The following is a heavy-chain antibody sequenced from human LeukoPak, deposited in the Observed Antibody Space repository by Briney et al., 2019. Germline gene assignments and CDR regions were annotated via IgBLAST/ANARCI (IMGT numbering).Heavy chain of an antibody. D-gene: IGHD3-9*01. Sequence: PGGSLRLSCAASGFSFSSYGMNWVRQASGKGLEWVSGISGSGGRTYYADSVKGRFTISRDNSKNTLYLQMNNLRADDTAVYYCAKDATGFSDFDYWGQGTLVTVSS. V-gene: IGHV3-23*01. CDR1: GFSFSSYG. CDR3: AKDATGFSDFDY. J-gene: IGHJ4*02. CDR2: ISGSGGRT.